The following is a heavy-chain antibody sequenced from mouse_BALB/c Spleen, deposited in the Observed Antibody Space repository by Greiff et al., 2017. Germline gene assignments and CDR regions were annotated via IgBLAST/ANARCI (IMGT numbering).Heavy chain of an antibody. CDR2: IDPANGNT. V-gene: IGHV14-3*02. J-gene: IGHJ4*01. CDR3: ARSFMITGAMDY. D-gene: IGHD2-4*01. Sequence: EVQGVESGAELVKPGASVKLSCTASGFNIKDTYMHWVKQRPEQGLEWIGRIDPANGNTKYDPKFQGKATITADTSSNTAYLQLSSLTSEDTAVYYCARSFMITGAMDYWGQGTSVTVSS. CDR1: GFNIKDTY.